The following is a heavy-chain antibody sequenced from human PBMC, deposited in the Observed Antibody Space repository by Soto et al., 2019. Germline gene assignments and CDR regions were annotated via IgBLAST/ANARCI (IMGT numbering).Heavy chain of an antibody. D-gene: IGHD6-13*01. J-gene: IGHJ6*02. Sequence: SGPTLVNPTQTLTLTCTFSGFSLSTSGMCVSWIRQPPGKALEWLALIDWDDDKYYSTSLKTRLTISKDTSKNQVVLTMTNMDPVDTATYYCARIQGIAAAGGPYYYCGMDVWGQGTTVTVSS. V-gene: IGHV2-70*01. CDR1: GFSLSTSGMC. CDR2: IDWDDDK. CDR3: ARIQGIAAAGGPYYYCGMDV.